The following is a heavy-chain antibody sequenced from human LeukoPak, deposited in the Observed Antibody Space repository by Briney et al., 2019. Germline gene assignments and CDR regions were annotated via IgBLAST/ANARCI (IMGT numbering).Heavy chain of an antibody. D-gene: IGHD6-13*01. CDR2: INPNGGGT. V-gene: IGHV1-46*01. Sequence: ASVKVSCKASGYTFTSYGISWVRQAPGQGLEWVGYINPNGGGTTYAQKFQGRVTMTRDTPTSTVYMELSSLRSEDTAVYYCARDSGYSSSWYATWGQGTLVTVSS. CDR3: ARDSGYSSSWYAT. CDR1: GYTFTSYG. J-gene: IGHJ5*02.